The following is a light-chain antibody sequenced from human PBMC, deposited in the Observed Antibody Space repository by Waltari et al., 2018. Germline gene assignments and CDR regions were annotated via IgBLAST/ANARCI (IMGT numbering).Light chain of an antibody. CDR2: GAS. CDR1: QSVSSN. Sequence: EIVMTQSPATLSVSPGERATLPCRASQSVSSNLAWYQQKPGQAPRLLIYGASTRATGIPARFSGSGSGTEFTLTISSMQSEDFAVYYCQQYNNWPPGTFGGGTKVEIK. V-gene: IGKV3-15*01. CDR3: QQYNNWPPGT. J-gene: IGKJ4*01.